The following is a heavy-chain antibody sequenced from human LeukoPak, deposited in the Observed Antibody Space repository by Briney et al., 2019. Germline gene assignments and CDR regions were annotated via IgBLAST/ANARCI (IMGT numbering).Heavy chain of an antibody. D-gene: IGHD6-19*01. CDR1: DGSSSSSSYY. V-gene: IGHV4-39*07. CDR3: ARDLSGWYAQFDI. J-gene: IGHJ3*02. Sequence: SETLSLTCSVSDGSSSSSSYYWGWIRQPPGKGLEWIGSFSYSGSTYYNPSLKSRVTISVDTSNNQFSLKVTSVTAADTAVYYCARDLSGWYAQFDIWGQGTMVTVSS. CDR2: FSYSGST.